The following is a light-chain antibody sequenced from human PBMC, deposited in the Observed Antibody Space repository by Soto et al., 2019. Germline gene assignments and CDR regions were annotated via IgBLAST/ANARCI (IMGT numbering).Light chain of an antibody. V-gene: IGKV3-15*01. CDR3: QQYGSSPRT. Sequence: IVLTQSPATLSVSPGERATLSCRASQSVSSLLAWYQQKPRQAPRLLIYDTSTRATGIPARFSGSGSGTDFTLTISSLQSEDFAVYYCQQYGSSPRTFGQGTKVDIK. CDR2: DTS. CDR1: QSVSSL. J-gene: IGKJ1*01.